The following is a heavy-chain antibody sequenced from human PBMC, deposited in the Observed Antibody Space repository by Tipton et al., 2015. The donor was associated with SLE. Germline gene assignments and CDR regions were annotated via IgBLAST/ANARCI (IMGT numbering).Heavy chain of an antibody. V-gene: IGHV3-48*03. D-gene: IGHD2-21*01. CDR2: ISSSGSTI. Sequence: SLRLSCAASGFTFSSYEMNWVRQAPGKGLEWVSYISSSGSTIYYADSVKGRFTISRDNAKNSLYLQMNSLRAEDTAVYYCARESTTIADAFDIWGQGTMVTVSS. J-gene: IGHJ3*02. CDR3: ARESTTIADAFDI. CDR1: GFTFSSYE.